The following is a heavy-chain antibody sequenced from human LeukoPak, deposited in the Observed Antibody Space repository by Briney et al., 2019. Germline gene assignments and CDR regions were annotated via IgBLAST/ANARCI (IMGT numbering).Heavy chain of an antibody. CDR2: ISYDGSNK. CDR3: AKDKQLVFDY. J-gene: IGHJ4*02. CDR1: GFTFGSYG. D-gene: IGHD6-13*01. V-gene: IGHV3-30*18. Sequence: GGSLRLSCAASGFTFGSYGMHWVRQAPGKGLEWVAVISYDGSNKYYADSVKGRFTISRDNSKNTLYLQMNSLRAEDTAVYYCAKDKQLVFDYWGREPWSPSPQ.